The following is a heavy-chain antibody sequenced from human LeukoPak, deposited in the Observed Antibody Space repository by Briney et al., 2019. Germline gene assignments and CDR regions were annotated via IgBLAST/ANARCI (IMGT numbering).Heavy chain of an antibody. J-gene: IGHJ4*02. V-gene: IGHV3-30-3*01. D-gene: IGHD1-7*01. Sequence: GGSLRLSCAASGFTFSSYAMHWVRQAPGKGLEWVAVISYDGSNKYYADSVKGRFTISRDNSKNTLYLQMNSLRAEDTAVYYCARAYGQGTFDYWGQGTLVTVSS. CDR1: GFTFSSYA. CDR2: ISYDGSNK. CDR3: ARAYGQGTFDY.